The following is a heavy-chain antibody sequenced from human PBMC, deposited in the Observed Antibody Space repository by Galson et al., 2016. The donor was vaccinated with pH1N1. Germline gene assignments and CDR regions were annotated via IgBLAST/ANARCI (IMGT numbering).Heavy chain of an antibody. CDR1: GFTVSSNY. Sequence: SLRLSCAASGFTVSSNYMSWVRQAPGKGLEWVSVIYSGGSSYYADSVKGRFTISRDNSKNTLYLEMNSLRAEDSAVYFCAKGGDYFASGPFSYMDVWGKGTPVTVSS. D-gene: IGHD3-10*01. J-gene: IGHJ6*03. CDR2: IYSGGSS. CDR3: AKGGDYFASGPFSYMDV. V-gene: IGHV3-53*01.